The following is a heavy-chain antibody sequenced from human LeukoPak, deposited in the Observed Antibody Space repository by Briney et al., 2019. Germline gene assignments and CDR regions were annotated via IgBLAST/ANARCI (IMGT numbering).Heavy chain of an antibody. CDR2: INPTGGST. CDR3: ARDNSVGDNAWWFDP. J-gene: IGHJ5*02. Sequence: ASVKVSCQASGYPITDYYIHWVRQAPGQGLEWMGLINPTGGSTGYAQKFQGRVTMTRDMSTSTDYMELSSLRSEDTAIYYCARDNSVGDNAWWFDPWGQGTLVTVSS. V-gene: IGHV1-46*01. CDR1: GYPITDYY. D-gene: IGHD1-26*01.